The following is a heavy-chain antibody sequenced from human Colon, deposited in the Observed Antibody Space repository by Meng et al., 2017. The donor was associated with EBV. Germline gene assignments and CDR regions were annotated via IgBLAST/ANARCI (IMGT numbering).Heavy chain of an antibody. J-gene: IGHJ4*02. CDR1: GVSISSNIR. Sequence: VQLQESGPGLGKPSGTPSLTCGVSGVSISSNIRWTWVRQPPGKGLEWIGDIDDSGSTNYNPSLNSRISISLDKSKNHFSLKVNSVTAADTAVYYCARGKQDAWELLAYWGQGALVTVSS. D-gene: IGHD1-26*01. CDR3: ARGKQDAWELLAY. CDR2: IDDSGST. V-gene: IGHV4-4*02.